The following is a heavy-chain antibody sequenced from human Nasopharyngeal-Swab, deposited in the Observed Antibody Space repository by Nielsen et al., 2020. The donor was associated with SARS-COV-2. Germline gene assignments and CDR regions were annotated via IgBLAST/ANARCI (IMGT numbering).Heavy chain of an antibody. CDR1: GFTFSNYW. V-gene: IGHV3-7*05. CDR3: QRVQTFHYYGLDV. Sequence: GESLKISCAASGFTFSNYWMSWVRQAPGKGLEWVANIKHDESEKYYVASVKGRFTISRDNAKNSLYLQMNSLRVEDTAVYYCQRVQTFHYYGLDVWGQGTTVTVSS. CDR2: IKHDESEK. J-gene: IGHJ6*02. D-gene: IGHD3-16*01.